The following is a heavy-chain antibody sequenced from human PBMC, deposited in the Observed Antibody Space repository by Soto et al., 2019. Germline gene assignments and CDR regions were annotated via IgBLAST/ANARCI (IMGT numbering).Heavy chain of an antibody. V-gene: IGHV3-33*01. J-gene: IGHJ6*02. CDR2: IWYDGSNK. D-gene: IGHD2-2*01. Sequence: GGSLRLSCAASGFTFSSYGMHWVRQAPGKGLEWVAVIWYDGSNKYYADSVKGRFTISRDNSKNTLYLQMNSLRAEDTAVYHCARDCSSTSCYYYYYYGMDVWGQGTTVTVSS. CDR3: ARDCSSTSCYYYYYYGMDV. CDR1: GFTFSSYG.